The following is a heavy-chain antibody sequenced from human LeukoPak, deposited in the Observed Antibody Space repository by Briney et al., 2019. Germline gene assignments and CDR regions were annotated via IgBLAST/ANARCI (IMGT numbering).Heavy chain of an antibody. V-gene: IGHV3-15*01. CDR3: TTDPPDCSGTTCYRGAPDY. CDR2: IKSKTDGGTT. CDR1: GFTFSNAW. Sequence: GGSLRLSCAASGFTFSNAWMSWVRQAPGKGLEWVGRIKSKTDGGTTDYAAPVKRRFTISRDDSKNTLYPQMISLKTEDTAVYYCTTDPPDCSGTTCYRGAPDYWGQGTLVTVSS. J-gene: IGHJ4*02. D-gene: IGHD2-2*02.